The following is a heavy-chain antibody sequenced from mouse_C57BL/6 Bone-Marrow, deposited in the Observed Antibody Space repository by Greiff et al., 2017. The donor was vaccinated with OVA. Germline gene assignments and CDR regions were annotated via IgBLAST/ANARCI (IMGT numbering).Heavy chain of an antibody. V-gene: IGHV6-6*01. CDR2: IRNKANNHAT. J-gene: IGHJ2*01. CDR3: TRTAQATGDY. Sequence: EVKVEESGGGLVQPGGSMKLSCAASGFTFSDAWMDWVRQSPEKGLEWVAEIRNKANNHATYYAESVKGRFTISRDDPKSSVYLQMNSLRAEDTGIYYCTRTAQATGDYWGQGTTLTVSS. D-gene: IGHD3-2*02. CDR1: GFTFSDAW.